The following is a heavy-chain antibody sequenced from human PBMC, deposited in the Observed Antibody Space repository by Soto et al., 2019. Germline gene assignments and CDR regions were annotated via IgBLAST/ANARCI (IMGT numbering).Heavy chain of an antibody. Sequence: SETLSLTCAVSGGSISSSNWWSWVRQPPGKGLEWIGEIYHSGSTNYNPSLKSRVTISVDTSKNQFSLRLSSVTAADTAVYFCARHVEDVNLDYWGQGTQVTVSS. CDR3: ARHVEDVNLDY. D-gene: IGHD2-15*01. CDR2: IYHSGST. J-gene: IGHJ4*02. CDR1: GGSISSSNW. V-gene: IGHV4-4*02.